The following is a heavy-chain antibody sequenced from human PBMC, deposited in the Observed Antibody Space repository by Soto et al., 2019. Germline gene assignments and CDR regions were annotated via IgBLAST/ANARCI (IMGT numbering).Heavy chain of an antibody. CDR1: GFTFSSYG. Sequence: QVQLVESGGGVVQPGRSLRLSCAASGFTFSSYGMHWVRQAPGKGLEWVAVIWYDGSNKYYADSVKGRFTISRDNSKNTLYLQMNSLKVDDTAVYDCARYYDSSVYPRYDFDYWFQGTLVTVSS. CDR2: IWYDGSNK. D-gene: IGHD3-22*01. V-gene: IGHV3-33*01. CDR3: ARYYDSSVYPRYDFDY. J-gene: IGHJ4*02.